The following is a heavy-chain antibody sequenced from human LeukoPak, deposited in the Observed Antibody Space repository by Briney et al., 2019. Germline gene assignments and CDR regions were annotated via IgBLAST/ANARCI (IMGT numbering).Heavy chain of an antibody. V-gene: IGHV1-24*01. J-gene: IGHJ4*02. CDR2: FDPEDGET. Sequence: ASVKVSCKVSGYTLTELSMRWVRQAPGKGLEWMGGFDPEDGETIYAQKFQGRVTMTEDTSADTAYMELSSLRSEDTAVYYCATWASPITMVRGVIIDYWGQGTLVTVSS. CDR1: GYTLTELS. CDR3: ATWASPITMVRGVIIDY. D-gene: IGHD3-10*01.